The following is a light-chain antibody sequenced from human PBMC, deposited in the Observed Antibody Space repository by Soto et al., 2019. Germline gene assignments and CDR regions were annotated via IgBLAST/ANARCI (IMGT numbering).Light chain of an antibody. CDR3: QQYVVGSTLS. J-gene: IGKJ5*01. Sequence: EIVLTQSPCTPSLSPGDRTPLSCRASQSVSTSLAWYHHKPGEAPRLLISDASIRAAGIPDRFSGSGSGTDFTLTISRLEPEDFALYYCQQYVVGSTLSFGRGTRLEIK. CDR1: QSVSTS. CDR2: DAS. V-gene: IGKV3-20*01.